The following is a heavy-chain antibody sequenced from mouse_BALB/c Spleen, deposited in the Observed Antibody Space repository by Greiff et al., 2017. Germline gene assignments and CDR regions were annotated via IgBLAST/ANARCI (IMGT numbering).Heavy chain of an antibody. CDR1: GFSLTSYG. V-gene: IGHV2-9*02. CDR2: IWAGGST. CDR3: ARDRGYSSAWFAY. Sequence: QVQLQQSGPGLVAPSQSLSITCTVSGFSLTSYGVHWVRQPPGKGLEWLGVIWAGGSTNYNSALMSRLSISKDNSKSQVFLKMNSLQTDDTAMYYCARDRGYSSAWFAYWGQGTLVTVSA. J-gene: IGHJ3*01. D-gene: IGHD2-3*01.